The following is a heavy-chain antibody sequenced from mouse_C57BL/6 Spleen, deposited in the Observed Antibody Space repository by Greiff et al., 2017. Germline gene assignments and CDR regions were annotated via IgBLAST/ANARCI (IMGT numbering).Heavy chain of an antibody. CDR3: AHYDGYPGDY. CDR2: IYPGSGST. CDR1: GYTFTSYW. D-gene: IGHD2-3*01. Sequence: QVQLKQPGAELVKPGASVTMSCKASGYTFTSYWITWVKQRPGQGLEWIGDIYPGSGSTNYNEKFKSKATLTVDTSSSTAYMQLSSLTSEDSAVYYCAHYDGYPGDYWGQGTSVTVSS. J-gene: IGHJ4*01. V-gene: IGHV1-55*01.